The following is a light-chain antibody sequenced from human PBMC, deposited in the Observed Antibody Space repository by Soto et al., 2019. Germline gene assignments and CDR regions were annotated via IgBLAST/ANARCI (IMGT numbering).Light chain of an antibody. CDR1: QSVSSN. J-gene: IGKJ5*01. CDR3: QQYNNWPIT. Sequence: EIVMTQSPATLSVSPGERATLSCRASQSVSSNLAWYQQKPGQAPRLLVYGASTRATGIPARFSGSGSGTEFTLTISSLQSEDFAVYYCQQYNNWPITCGQGTRLDIK. CDR2: GAS. V-gene: IGKV3-15*01.